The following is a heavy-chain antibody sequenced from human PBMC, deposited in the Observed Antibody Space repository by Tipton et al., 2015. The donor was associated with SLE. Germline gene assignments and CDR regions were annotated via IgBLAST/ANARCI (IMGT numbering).Heavy chain of an antibody. CDR3: AREDFDWLSLRY. J-gene: IGHJ2*01. CDR2: IYASGST. V-gene: IGHV4-61*02. D-gene: IGHD3-9*01. CDR1: GGSISSGSYY. Sequence: TLSLTCTVSGGSISSGSYYWSWIRQPAGKGLEWIGRIYASGSTNYNPSLKSRVTISVDTSKNQFSLKLSSVTAADTAVYYCAREDFDWLSLRYWGRGTLVTVSS.